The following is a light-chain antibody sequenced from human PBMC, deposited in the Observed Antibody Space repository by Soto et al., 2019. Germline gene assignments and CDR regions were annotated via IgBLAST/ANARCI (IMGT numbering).Light chain of an antibody. J-gene: IGKJ1*01. CDR1: QGISSY. CDR2: AAS. Sequence: IQLTQSPSSLSASVGDRVTITCRASQGISSYLAWYQQKPGKAPKLLIYAASTLQSGVPSRFSGSGSGTDFTLTISSLQPEDFAVYYCQQYNNWWTFGQGTKVDIK. CDR3: QQYNNWWT. V-gene: IGKV1-9*01.